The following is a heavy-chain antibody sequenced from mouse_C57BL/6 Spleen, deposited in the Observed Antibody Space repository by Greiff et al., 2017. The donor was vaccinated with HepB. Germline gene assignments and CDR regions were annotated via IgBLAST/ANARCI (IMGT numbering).Heavy chain of an antibody. D-gene: IGHD2-4*01. Sequence: VQLQQPGAELVMPGASVKLSCKASGYTFTSYWMHWVKQRPGQGLEWIGEIDPSDSYTNYNQKFKGKSTLTVDKSSSTAYMQLSSLTSEDSAVYYCARSIYYDYGGYFDYWGQGTTLTVSS. CDR3: ARSIYYDYGGYFDY. CDR1: GYTFTSYW. V-gene: IGHV1-69*01. J-gene: IGHJ2*01. CDR2: IDPSDSYT.